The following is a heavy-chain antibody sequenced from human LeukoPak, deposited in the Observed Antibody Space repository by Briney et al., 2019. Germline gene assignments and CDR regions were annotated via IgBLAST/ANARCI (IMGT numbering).Heavy chain of an antibody. CDR1: GGSISSGDYY. J-gene: IGHJ6*02. D-gene: IGHD3-22*01. V-gene: IGHV4-30-4*01. CDR3: ARVSSRPDSSVFRVHYYYGMDV. CDR2: IYYSGST. Sequence: SETLSLTCTVSGGSISSGDYYWSWIRQPPGKGLEWIGYIYYSGSTYYNPSLKSRVTISVDTSKNQFSLKLSSVTAADTAVYYCARVSSRPDSSVFRVHYYYGMDVWGQGTTVTVSS.